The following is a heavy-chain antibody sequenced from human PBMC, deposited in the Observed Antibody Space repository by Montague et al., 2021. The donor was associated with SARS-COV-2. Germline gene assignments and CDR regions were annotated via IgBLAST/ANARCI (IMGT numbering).Heavy chain of an antibody. CDR2: IYYSGST. CDR3: ARGREYSSSAGFDY. V-gene: IGHV4-59*01. D-gene: IGHD6-6*01. CDR1: GGSISSYY. J-gene: IGHJ4*02. Sequence: SETLSLTCTVSGGSISSYYWSWIRQPPGKGQEWIGYIYYSGSTNYNPSLKSRVTISVDTSKNQFSLKLSSVTAADTAVYYCARGREYSSSAGFDYWGQGTLVTVSS.